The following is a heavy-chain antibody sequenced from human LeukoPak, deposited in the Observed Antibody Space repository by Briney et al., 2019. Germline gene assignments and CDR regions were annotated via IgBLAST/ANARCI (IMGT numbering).Heavy chain of an antibody. D-gene: IGHD2-2*02. V-gene: IGHV3-23*01. CDR1: GLTFSRDA. CDR3: AKTGYCSSTSCYRLNWFDP. Sequence: PGGSLRLSCAASGLTFSRDAMSWVRQAPGKRLEWVSAISGSGGSTYYADSAKVRFTISRDNSKNTLYLQMNSLRAEDTAVYYCAKTGYCSSTSCYRLNWFDPWGQGTLVTVSS. J-gene: IGHJ5*02. CDR2: ISGSGGST.